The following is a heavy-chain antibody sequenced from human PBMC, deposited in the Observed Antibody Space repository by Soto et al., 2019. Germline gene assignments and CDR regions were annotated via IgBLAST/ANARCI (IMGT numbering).Heavy chain of an antibody. Sequence: QLQLQESGPGLVKPSETLSLTCTVSGGSISSSSYYWGWIRQPPGKGLEWIGSIYYSGSTYYNPSLKSPSNIAVDTSKKQFPLKRGSVTAAGTAEYYCARQGFVWLLKSSWFDPWGQGTLVTVSS. CDR2: IYYSGST. J-gene: IGHJ5*02. CDR3: ARQGFVWLLKSSWFDP. D-gene: IGHD3-9*01. CDR1: GGSISSSSYY. V-gene: IGHV4-39*01.